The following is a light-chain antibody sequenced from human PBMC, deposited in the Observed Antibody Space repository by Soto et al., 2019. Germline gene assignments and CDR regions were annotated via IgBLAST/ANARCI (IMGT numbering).Light chain of an antibody. CDR3: RQSDSTPWT. Sequence: DIQMTQSPSSLSASIGDRVTISCRASQSISSSLNWYQQRPGKAPKLLIYAASNLQSGVPSRFSGSGSGTDFTLASSSLQPEDFATYHFRQSDSTPWTFGHGTKVEIK. CDR1: QSISSS. CDR2: AAS. V-gene: IGKV1-39*01. J-gene: IGKJ1*01.